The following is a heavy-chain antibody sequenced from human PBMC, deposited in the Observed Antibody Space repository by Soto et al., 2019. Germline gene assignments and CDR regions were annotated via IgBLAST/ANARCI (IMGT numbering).Heavy chain of an antibody. CDR3: AREAQQLGSPFDY. CDR1: GGSVSCYY. CDR2: INHSGST. V-gene: IGHV4-34*01. Sequence: SETLSLTCAVYGGSVSCYYWSWIRQPPGKGLEWIGEINHSGSTNYNPSLKSRVTISVDTSKNQFSLKLSSVTAADTAVYYCAREAQQLGSPFDYWGQGTLVTVSS. D-gene: IGHD6-13*01. J-gene: IGHJ4*02.